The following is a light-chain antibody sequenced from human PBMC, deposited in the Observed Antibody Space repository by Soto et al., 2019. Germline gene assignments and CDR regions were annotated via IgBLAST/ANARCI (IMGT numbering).Light chain of an antibody. V-gene: IGKV1D-12*01. Sequence: DIQMTQSPSSVSASVGDRVTITCRASQDISSWLAWYQQKPGKAPKLLIYAASSLQSGVPSRFSGSRSGTDFTLTISSLHPEDRATYYCQQGTVPRTFGGGPKVEIK. CDR1: QDISSW. CDR3: QQGTVPRT. J-gene: IGKJ4*01. CDR2: AAS.